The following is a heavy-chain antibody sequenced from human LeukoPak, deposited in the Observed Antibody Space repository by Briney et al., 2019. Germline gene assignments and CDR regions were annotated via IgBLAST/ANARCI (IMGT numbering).Heavy chain of an antibody. V-gene: IGHV1-2*06. Sequence: ASVKVSCKASGYTFTGYYMHWVRQAPGQGLGWMGRVNRNSGGTNYAQKFQGRVTMTRDTSISTAYMELSRLRSDDTAVYYCACYAYHYYGMDVWGQGTTVTVSS. CDR3: ACYAYHYYGMDV. D-gene: IGHD3-16*01. CDR2: VNRNSGGT. CDR1: GYTFTGYY. J-gene: IGHJ6*02.